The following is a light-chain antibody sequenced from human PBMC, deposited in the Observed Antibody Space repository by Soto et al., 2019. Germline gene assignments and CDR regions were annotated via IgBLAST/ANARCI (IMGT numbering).Light chain of an antibody. CDR2: KAS. J-gene: IGKJ1*01. Sequence: DIQMTQSPSTLSASVGDRVTITCRASQSISSWLAWYQQKPGKAPKLLIYKASTLESGVASRFSGSGCGTKSTLIISCLQPDYFATSYSEHYTRYQRAFVQVTK. CDR1: QSISSW. CDR3: EHYTRYQRA. V-gene: IGKV1-5*03.